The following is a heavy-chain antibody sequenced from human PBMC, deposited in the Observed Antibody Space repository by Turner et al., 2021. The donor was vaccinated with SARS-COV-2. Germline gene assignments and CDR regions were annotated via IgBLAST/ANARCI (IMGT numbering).Heavy chain of an antibody. D-gene: IGHD4-17*01. CDR2: IYNSGTT. Sequence: EEELAESGGGLVQPGGSLRLSCVASGFSVDYGHVAWVRQAPGKGLEAVSFIYNSGTTKIVDSVKGRFTISRDNSKNTIYLQMDSLRVEDTAVYYCARRPQTSLYWYFDLWGRGTPVTVSS. J-gene: IGHJ2*01. V-gene: IGHV3-66*01. CDR1: GFSVDYGH. CDR3: ARRPQTSLYWYFDL.